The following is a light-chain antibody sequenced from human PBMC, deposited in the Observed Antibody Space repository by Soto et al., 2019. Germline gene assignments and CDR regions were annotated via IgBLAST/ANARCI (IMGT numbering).Light chain of an antibody. CDR2: GAS. Sequence: EIVLTQSPGTVSLSPGERATLSCRASQRVSSRNLAWYRQKPGQAPSLLIFGASNRATGIPDRFSGSGSGTDFTLTISRLEPEDSAVYYCLRYGDSPPAYTFGQGTKLEIK. J-gene: IGKJ2*01. V-gene: IGKV3-20*01. CDR1: QRVSSRN. CDR3: LRYGDSPPAYT.